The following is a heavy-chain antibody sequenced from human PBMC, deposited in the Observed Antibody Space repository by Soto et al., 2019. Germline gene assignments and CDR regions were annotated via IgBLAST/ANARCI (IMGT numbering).Heavy chain of an antibody. D-gene: IGHD6-13*01. V-gene: IGHV1-8*01. CDR3: AIRSSWFSGGMDV. CDR2: MNPNSGNT. Sequence: QVQLVQSGAEVKKPGASVKVSCKASGYAFTSYDVNWVRQATGQGLEWMGWMNPNSGNTGYAQKFQGRVTMTRNTSINTADMGLSSLGSEDPAVYYCAIRSSWFSGGMDVWGQGTTVTVSS. CDR1: GYAFTSYD. J-gene: IGHJ6*02.